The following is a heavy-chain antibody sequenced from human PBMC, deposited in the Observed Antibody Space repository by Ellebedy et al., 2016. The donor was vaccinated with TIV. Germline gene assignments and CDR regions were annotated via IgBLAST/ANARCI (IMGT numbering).Heavy chain of an antibody. V-gene: IGHV3-7*01. CDR3: ARAAHFYSYGMDV. Sequence: GGSLRLXXATSGFTLSLYWMSWVRQAPGKGLEWVANIKYDGSEKYYVDSVKGRFTISRDNAESSLSLQMNSLRAEDTAVYYCARAAHFYSYGMDVWGQGTTVTVS. D-gene: IGHD3-3*02. CDR1: GFTLSLYW. CDR2: IKYDGSEK. J-gene: IGHJ6*02.